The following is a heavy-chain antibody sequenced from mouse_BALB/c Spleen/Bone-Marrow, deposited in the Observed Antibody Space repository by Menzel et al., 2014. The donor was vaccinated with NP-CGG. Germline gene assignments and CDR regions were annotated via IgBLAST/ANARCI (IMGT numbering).Heavy chain of an antibody. CDR3: APYYYGSSYGFYWYLDV. J-gene: IGHJ1*01. Sequence: VKLMESGAELVKPGASVKLSCKASGYTFTSYWMHWVKQRPEQGLEWIGEINPSNGRTNYNEKFKSKATLTVDKSSSTAYMQLSSLTSEDSAVYYCAPYYYGSSYGFYWYLDVWGAGTTVTVSS. CDR2: INPSNGRT. D-gene: IGHD1-1*01. V-gene: IGHV1S81*02. CDR1: GYTFTSYW.